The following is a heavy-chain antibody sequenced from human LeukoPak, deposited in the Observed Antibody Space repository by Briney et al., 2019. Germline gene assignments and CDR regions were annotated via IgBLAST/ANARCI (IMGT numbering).Heavy chain of an antibody. D-gene: IGHD5-12*01. V-gene: IGHV3-21*06. Sequence: PGGSLRLSCAASGFIFSSYSMNWVRQAPGKGLEWVSSISNSGSYIYYADSVKGRFTISRDNAKNSLYLQMNSLSAEDTALYFCARDPGYSFYFDYWGQGILVTVSS. CDR3: ARDPGYSFYFDY. CDR2: ISNSGSYI. J-gene: IGHJ4*02. CDR1: GFIFSSYS.